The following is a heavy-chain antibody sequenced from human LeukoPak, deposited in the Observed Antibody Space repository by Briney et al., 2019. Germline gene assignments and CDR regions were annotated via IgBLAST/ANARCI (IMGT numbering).Heavy chain of an antibody. J-gene: IGHJ4*02. V-gene: IGHV4-39*01. CDR1: GGSLSSSSYY. Sequence: SETLSLTCTVSGGSLSSSSYYWGWIRQPPGKGLEWIGSIYYSGSTYYNPSLKSRVTISVDTSKNQFSLKLSSVTAADTAVYYCARHFGLWFGELLAPFDYWGQGTLVTVSS. CDR2: IYYSGST. D-gene: IGHD3-10*01. CDR3: ARHFGLWFGELLAPFDY.